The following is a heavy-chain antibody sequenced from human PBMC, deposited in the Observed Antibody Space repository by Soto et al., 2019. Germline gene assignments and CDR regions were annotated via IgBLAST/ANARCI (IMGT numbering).Heavy chain of an antibody. V-gene: IGHV4-39*01. CDR3: ARLWLEDIVLMVYAPGMDV. D-gene: IGHD2-8*01. Sequence: SETLSLTCTVSSGSIISSDHFWGWIRQPPGKGLEWIGNIYYSGSTYYNPSLKSRVTISVDTSKNQFSLKLSSVTAADTAVYYCARLWLEDIVLMVYAPGMDVWGRGTTVTVSS. CDR2: IYYSGST. J-gene: IGHJ6*02. CDR1: SGSIISSDHF.